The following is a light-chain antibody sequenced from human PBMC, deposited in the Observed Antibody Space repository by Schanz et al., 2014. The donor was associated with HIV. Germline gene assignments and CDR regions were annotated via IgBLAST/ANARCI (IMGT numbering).Light chain of an antibody. J-gene: IGLJ3*02. CDR1: SSDVGYYNY. CDR2: EVS. V-gene: IGLV2-8*01. CDR3: SSYAGSNNWV. Sequence: QSVLTQPASVSGSPGQSITISCTGTSSDVGYYNYVSWYQHHPGKAPKLMIYEVSKRPSGVPDRFSGSKSVNTASLTVSGLQAEDEAYYYCSSYAGSNNWVFGGGTKLTVL.